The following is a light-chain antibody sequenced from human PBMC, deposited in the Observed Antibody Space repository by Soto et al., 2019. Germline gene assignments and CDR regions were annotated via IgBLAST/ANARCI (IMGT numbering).Light chain of an antibody. CDR3: QQYNIYPPT. CDR2: DAS. V-gene: IGKV1-5*01. J-gene: IGKJ1*01. CDR1: QSISNW. Sequence: DIQMTQSPSTLSASVGDRVTITCRASQSISNWLAWYQQKPGKAPKFLIYDASTLESGVPSRFSGSASGTEFTLTISSLQPDDFATYYCQQYNIYPPTFDQGTKVEIK.